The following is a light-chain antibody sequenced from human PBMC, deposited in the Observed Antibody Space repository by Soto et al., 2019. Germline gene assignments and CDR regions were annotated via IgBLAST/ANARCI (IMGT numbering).Light chain of an antibody. V-gene: IGKV1-5*03. CDR1: QSISSW. J-gene: IGKJ1*01. CDR3: QQYNSYWT. Sequence: DIQMTQSPSTLSASVGDRVTNTCRANQSISSWLAWYQQKPGKAPKLLIYKASSLESGVPSRFSGSGSGTEFTLTISSLQPDDFATYYCQQYNSYWTFGQGTKVDIK. CDR2: KAS.